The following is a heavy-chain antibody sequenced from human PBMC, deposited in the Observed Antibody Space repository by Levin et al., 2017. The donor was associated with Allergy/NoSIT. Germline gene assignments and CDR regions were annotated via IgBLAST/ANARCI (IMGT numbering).Heavy chain of an antibody. J-gene: IGHJ4*02. CDR1: GYTFSSFG. CDR2: ISVYNGNT. V-gene: IGHV1-18*01. CDR3: ARAHGYTSGWYTVY. D-gene: IGHD6-19*01. Sequence: ASVKVSCKASGYTFSSFGISWVRQAPGQGLEWMGWISVYNGNTNYAQKFQGRVTMTTDTSTSTAYMELRSLRSDDTAVYYCARAHGYTSGWYTVYWGQRVLVTVSS.